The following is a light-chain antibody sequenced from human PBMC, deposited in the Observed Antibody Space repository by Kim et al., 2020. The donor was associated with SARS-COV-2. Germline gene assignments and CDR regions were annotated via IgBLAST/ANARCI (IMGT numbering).Light chain of an antibody. CDR2: TAV. CDR3: QHYLSYPFA. CDR1: HGINNY. J-gene: IGKJ3*01. V-gene: IGKV1-16*01. Sequence: ASVEDTVPITWRASHGINNYLAWFQQKPGKAPKSLIYTAVKLHSGVPSRCGGSCSGTEFTLTISILQPEDFATYYCQHYLSYPFAFGPGTKVDIK.